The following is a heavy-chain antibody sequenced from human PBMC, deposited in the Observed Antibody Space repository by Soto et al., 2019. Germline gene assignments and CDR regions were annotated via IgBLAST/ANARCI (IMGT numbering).Heavy chain of an antibody. CDR1: GYSFTDYH. J-gene: IGHJ6*02. CDR3: ARGDSTDCSNGVCSFFYNHDMDV. CDR2: INPKSGGT. V-gene: IGHV1-2*04. Sequence: WASVKVSCKASGYSFTDYHIHWVRQAPGQGLEWLGRINPKSGGTSTAQKFQGWVTMTTDTSISTASMELTRLTSDDTAIYYCARGDSTDCSNGVCSFFYNHDMDVWGQGTTVT. D-gene: IGHD2-8*01.